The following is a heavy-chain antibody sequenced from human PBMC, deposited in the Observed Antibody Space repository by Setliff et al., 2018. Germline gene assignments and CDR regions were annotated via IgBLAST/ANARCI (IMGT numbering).Heavy chain of an antibody. J-gene: IGHJ4*02. Sequence: LRLSCAASGFTFSNAWMSWVRQAPGKGLEWVGRIKSKTDGGTTDYAAPVKGRFTISRDDSKNTMSLQMNSLKTEDTAVYFCATRLGDFWGQGTLVTVSS. CDR1: GFTFSNAW. CDR2: IKSKTDGGTT. V-gene: IGHV3-15*01. CDR3: ATRLGDF.